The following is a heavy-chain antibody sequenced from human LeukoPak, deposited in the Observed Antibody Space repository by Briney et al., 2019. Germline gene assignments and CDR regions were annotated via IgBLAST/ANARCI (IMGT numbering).Heavy chain of an antibody. CDR1: GFTFSSYA. J-gene: IGHJ4*01. CDR2: ISGSGGST. D-gene: IGHD6-19*01. CDR3: AKDRVAVAAKPHFGY. Sequence: GGSLRLSCAASGFTFSSYAMSWVRRAPGKGLEWVSAISGSGGSTYYADSVKGRFTISRDNSKNTLYLQMNSLRAEDTAVYYCAKDRVAVAAKPHFGYWGQGTLVTVSS. V-gene: IGHV3-23*01.